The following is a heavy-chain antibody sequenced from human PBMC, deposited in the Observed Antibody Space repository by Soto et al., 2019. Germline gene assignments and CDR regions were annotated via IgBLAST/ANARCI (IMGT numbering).Heavy chain of an antibody. J-gene: IGHJ4*02. CDR3: TRGEDSPPFDY. CDR1: GYTFTNYG. V-gene: IGHV1-18*01. D-gene: IGHD1-26*01. Sequence: QVQLVQSGAEVKKPGASVKVSCQASGYTFTNYGFNWVRQAPGQGLEWMGWISTYNGNTKSAENLLDRITLTTDTSTGTAYIELRSLRSDDTAIYYCTRGEDSPPFDYWGQGTLVIVSS. CDR2: ISTYNGNT.